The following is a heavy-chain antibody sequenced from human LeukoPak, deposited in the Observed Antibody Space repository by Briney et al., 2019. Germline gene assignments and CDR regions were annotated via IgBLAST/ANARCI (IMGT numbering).Heavy chain of an antibody. CDR3: AKGPHPLTYYYDSSGYRDY. CDR1: GFTFSSYS. D-gene: IGHD3-22*01. Sequence: PGGSLRLSCAASGFTFSSYSMNWVRQAPGEGLEWVSYISSLSGTIYYADSVKGRFTISRDNSKNTLYLQMNSLRAEDTAVYYCAKGPHPLTYYYDSSGYRDYWGQGTLVTVSS. V-gene: IGHV3-48*01. CDR2: ISSLSGTI. J-gene: IGHJ4*02.